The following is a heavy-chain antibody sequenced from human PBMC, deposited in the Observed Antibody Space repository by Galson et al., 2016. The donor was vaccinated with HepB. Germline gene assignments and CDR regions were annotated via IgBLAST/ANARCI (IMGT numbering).Heavy chain of an antibody. J-gene: IGHJ5*02. CDR1: GDSVSSDSGA. V-gene: IGHV6-1*01. CDR2: TYYRSKWYN. Sequence: CAISGDSVSSDSGAWNWLRQSPSRGLEWLGRTYYRSKWYNDYAESVKSRIIINPDTANNQFSLQLTSVTAADTAVYFCVGFGMVPDAMNFFDPWGQGARVAVSP. D-gene: IGHD3-3*01. CDR3: VGFGMVPDAMNFFDP.